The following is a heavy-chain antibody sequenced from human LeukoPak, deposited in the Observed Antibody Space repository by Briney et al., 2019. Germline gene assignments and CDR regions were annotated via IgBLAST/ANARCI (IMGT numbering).Heavy chain of an antibody. CDR1: GFTFSSYE. CDR3: ARGPGDDYSDYRVDY. V-gene: IGHV3-48*03. D-gene: IGHD4-11*01. J-gene: IGHJ4*02. Sequence: PGGSLRLSCAASGFTFSSYEMNWVRQAPGKGLEWVSYISSSGSTIYYADSVKGRFTISRDNAKNSLYLQMNSLRAEDTAVYYCARGPGDDYSDYRVDYWGQGTLVTVSS. CDR2: ISSSGSTI.